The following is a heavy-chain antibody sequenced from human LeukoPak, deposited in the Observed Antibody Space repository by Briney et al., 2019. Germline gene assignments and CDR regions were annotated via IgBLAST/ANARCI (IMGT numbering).Heavy chain of an antibody. CDR2: ICGSVSGSGDCT. D-gene: IGHD6-19*01. Sequence: GGSLRLSCAASGFSFGSYAMSWVRQAAGKGLERVSEICGSVSGSGDCTHYADSVKGRFTISRDNAKNSLYLQMNSLRAEDTAVYYCAREGSGWYGTRVEDFQHWGQGTLVTVSS. J-gene: IGHJ1*01. CDR1: GFSFGSYA. V-gene: IGHV3-23*01. CDR3: AREGSGWYGTRVEDFQH.